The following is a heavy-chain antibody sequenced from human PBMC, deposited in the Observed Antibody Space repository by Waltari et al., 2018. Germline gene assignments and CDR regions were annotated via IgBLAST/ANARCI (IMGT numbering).Heavy chain of an antibody. J-gene: IGHJ3*02. CDR3: ANSPVVPAAGDAFDI. Sequence: GQLLESGGGLVQPGGSLRLSCAASGFTFSSYAMSWVRQAPGKGLEWVSVIYSGGSTYYADSVKGRFTISRDNSKNTLYLQMNSLRAEDTVVYYCANSPVVPAAGDAFDIWGQGTMVTVSS. CDR2: IYSGGST. CDR1: GFTFSSYA. V-gene: IGHV3-23*03. D-gene: IGHD2-2*01.